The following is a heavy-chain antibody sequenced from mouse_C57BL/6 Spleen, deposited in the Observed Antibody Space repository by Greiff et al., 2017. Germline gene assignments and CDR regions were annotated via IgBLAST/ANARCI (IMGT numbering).Heavy chain of an antibody. V-gene: IGHV1-4*01. Sequence: VQLKESGAELARPGASVKMSCKASGYTFTSYTMHWVKQRPGQGLEWIGYINPSSGYTKYNQKFKDKATLTADKSSSTAYMQLSSLTSEDSAVYYCARENYGSSSDYWGQGTTLTVSS. D-gene: IGHD1-1*01. J-gene: IGHJ2*01. CDR3: ARENYGSSSDY. CDR2: INPSSGYT. CDR1: GYTFTSYT.